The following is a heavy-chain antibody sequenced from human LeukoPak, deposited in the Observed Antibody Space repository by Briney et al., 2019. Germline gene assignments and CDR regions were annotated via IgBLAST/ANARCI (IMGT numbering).Heavy chain of an antibody. CDR3: AKLAFYETSAPLRDLSF. V-gene: IGHV3-23*01. J-gene: IGHJ4*02. CDR2: IRPTGSNT. D-gene: IGHD1-14*01. CDR1: GFPFNTYA. Sequence: GGSLRLSCAASGFPFNTYAMSWVRQAPGKGLEWVSIIRPTGSNTYYASSVKGRFTISRDDSKTTLYLQMSSLRAEDTAIYYCAKLAFYETSAPLRDLSFWGQGTLVAVSS.